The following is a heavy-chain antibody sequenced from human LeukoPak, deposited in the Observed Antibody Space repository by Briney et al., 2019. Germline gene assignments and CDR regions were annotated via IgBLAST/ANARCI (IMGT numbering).Heavy chain of an antibody. CDR3: ASTGWFQDAFDI. V-gene: IGHV4-61*02. CDR1: GGSISSGSYY. Sequence: SETLSLTCTVSGGSISSGSYYWSWIRQPAGKGLEWIGRIYTSGSTNYNPSLKGRVTISVDTSKNQFSLKLSSVTAADTAVYYCASTGWFQDAFDIWGQGTMVTVSS. CDR2: IYTSGST. J-gene: IGHJ3*02. D-gene: IGHD6-19*01.